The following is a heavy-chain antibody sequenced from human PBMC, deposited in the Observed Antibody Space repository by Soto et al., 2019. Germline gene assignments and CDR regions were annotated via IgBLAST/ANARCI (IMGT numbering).Heavy chain of an antibody. CDR3: AKDKRMVVELFEIAKGFYYYYGMDV. V-gene: IGHV3-9*01. D-gene: IGHD1-7*01. CDR2: ISWNSGSI. J-gene: IGHJ6*02. CDR1: GFTFDDYA. Sequence: EVQLVESGGGLVQPSRSLRLSCAASGFTFDDYAMHWVRQAPGKGLEWVSGISWNSGSIGYADSVKGRFTISRDNAKNYVYLQMNSLRAEDTALYYGAKDKRMVVELFEIAKGFYYYYGMDVWGQGTTVTVSS.